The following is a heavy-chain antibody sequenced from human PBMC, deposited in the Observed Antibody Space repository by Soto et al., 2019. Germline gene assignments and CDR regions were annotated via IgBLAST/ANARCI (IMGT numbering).Heavy chain of an antibody. CDR1: GYTFTSYG. D-gene: IGHD4-4*01. J-gene: IGHJ6*03. CDR2: ISAYNGNT. Sequence: ASVKVSCKASGYTFTSYGISWVRQAPGQGLEWMGWISAYNGNTNYAQKLQGRVTMTTDTSTGTAYMERRSLRSDDTAVYYCARASNYVAGYYYYMDVWGKGTTVTVSS. V-gene: IGHV1-18*01. CDR3: ARASNYVAGYYYYMDV.